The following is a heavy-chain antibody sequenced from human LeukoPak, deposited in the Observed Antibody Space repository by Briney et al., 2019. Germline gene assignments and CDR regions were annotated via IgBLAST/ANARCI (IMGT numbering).Heavy chain of an antibody. D-gene: IGHD2-2*01. CDR3: ARDYWRSIEY. J-gene: IGHJ4*02. CDR1: GFTFSNYW. Sequence: GGSLRLSCAASGFTFSNYWMSWVRQAPRKGLEWVAIINEDGSTKYYVDSLKGRFVISRDNAKNSLYLQMSGLRADDTAVYYCARDYWRSIEYWGQGALVTV. CDR2: INEDGSTK. V-gene: IGHV3-7*03.